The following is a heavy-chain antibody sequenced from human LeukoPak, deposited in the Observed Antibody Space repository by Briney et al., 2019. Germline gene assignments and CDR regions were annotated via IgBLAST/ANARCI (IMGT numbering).Heavy chain of an antibody. CDR3: ARRYTGYNPFDY. D-gene: IGHD5-12*01. CDR2: IYYSGST. CDR1: GGSISSSGYY. Sequence: SETLSLTCTVSGGSISSSGYYWGWIRQPPGKGLEWIGSIYYSGSTYYNPYLKSRVTISVDTSKNQFSLQLSSVTAADTAVYYCARRYTGYNPFDYWGQGTLVTVSS. J-gene: IGHJ4*02. V-gene: IGHV4-39*01.